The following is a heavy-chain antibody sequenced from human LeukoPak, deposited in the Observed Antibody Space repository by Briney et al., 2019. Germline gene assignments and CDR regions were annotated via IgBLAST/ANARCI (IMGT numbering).Heavy chain of an antibody. CDR1: GYTFTDYY. D-gene: IGHD3-10*01. CDR2: VDPEDGET. J-gene: IGHJ4*02. V-gene: IGHV1-69-2*01. Sequence: GATVKISCKASGYTFTDYYMHWVQQAPGKGLEWMGRVDPEDGETIYAEKFQGRVTMTRDTSTSTVYMELSSLRSEDTAVYYCAREDWDYYGLGSLLNYWGQGTLVTVSS. CDR3: AREDWDYYGLGSLLNY.